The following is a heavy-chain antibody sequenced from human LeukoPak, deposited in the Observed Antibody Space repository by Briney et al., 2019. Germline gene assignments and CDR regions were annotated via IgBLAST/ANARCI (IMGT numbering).Heavy chain of an antibody. D-gene: IGHD6-13*01. CDR2: ISSSSSYI. CDR3: ARDSSAGSSWYCFDY. V-gene: IGHV3-21*01. CDR1: GFTSSSYS. Sequence: GGSLRLSCAASGFTSSSYSMNWVRQAPGKGLEWVSSISSSSSYIYYADSVKGRFTISRDNAKNSLYLQMNSLRAEDTAVYYCARDSSAGSSWYCFDYWGQGTLVTVSS. J-gene: IGHJ4*02.